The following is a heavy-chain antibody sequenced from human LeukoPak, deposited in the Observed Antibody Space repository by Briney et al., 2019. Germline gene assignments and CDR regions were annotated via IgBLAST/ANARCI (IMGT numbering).Heavy chain of an antibody. D-gene: IGHD2-15*01. CDR1: GGSIRSYY. V-gene: IGHV4-59*08. CDR2: IYYSGST. J-gene: IGHJ4*02. CDR3: ARHKAATVPRFDY. Sequence: PSETLSLTCTVSGGSIRSYYWSWIRQPPGKGLEWIGYIYYSGSTNYNPSLKSRVTISVDTSKNQFSLKLSSVTAADTAVYYCARHKAATVPRFDYWGQGTLVTVSS.